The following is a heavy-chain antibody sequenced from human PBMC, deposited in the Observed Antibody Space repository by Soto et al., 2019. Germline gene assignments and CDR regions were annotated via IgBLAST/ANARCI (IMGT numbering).Heavy chain of an antibody. D-gene: IGHD6-13*01. V-gene: IGHV4-34*01. Sequence: SETLSLTCAVYGGSFSGYYWSWIRQPPGKGLEWIGEINHSGSTNYNPSLKSRVTISVDTSKNQFSLKLSSVTAADTAVYYCARGRRIAAAGTPDYWGQGTLVTVSS. CDR1: GGSFSGYY. CDR3: ARGRRIAAAGTPDY. J-gene: IGHJ4*02. CDR2: INHSGST.